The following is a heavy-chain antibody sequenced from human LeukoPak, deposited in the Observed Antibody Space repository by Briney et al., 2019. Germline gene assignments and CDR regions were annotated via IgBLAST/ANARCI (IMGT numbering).Heavy chain of an antibody. CDR1: GFTFSSYA. CDR2: ISGSGGST. CDR3: AKDDYYDSSGYYSPEY. J-gene: IGHJ4*02. D-gene: IGHD3-22*01. Sequence: PGGSLRLSCAASGFTFSSYAMSWVRQAPGKGLEWVSAISGSGGSTYYADSVKGRFTISRDNSKNTLYLQMNSLRAEDTAVYYCAKDDYYDSSGYYSPEYWGQGTLVTVSS. V-gene: IGHV3-23*01.